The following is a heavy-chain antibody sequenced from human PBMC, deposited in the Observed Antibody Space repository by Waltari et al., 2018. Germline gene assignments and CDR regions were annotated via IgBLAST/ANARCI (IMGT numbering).Heavy chain of an antibody. J-gene: IGHJ4*02. CDR1: GFTFSTYV. V-gene: IGHV3-23*01. CDR2: ISDAGGII. Sequence: EVQLLESGGGLVQPGGSLRLSCAASGFTFSTYVMNWVRQAPGKGLEWVSSISDAGGIINYADSVKGRFTISRDNSKNTLYLQMNSLRVDDTAVYYCARGSGVGSWGQGTLVTISS. CDR3: ARGSGVGS.